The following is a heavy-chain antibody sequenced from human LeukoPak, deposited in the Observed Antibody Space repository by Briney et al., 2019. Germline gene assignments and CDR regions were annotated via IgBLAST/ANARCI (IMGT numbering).Heavy chain of an antibody. J-gene: IGHJ4*02. D-gene: IGHD3-10*01. V-gene: IGHV3-11*05. CDR3: ARAKGRSDYFDS. Sequence: GGSLRLSCAASGFTFNDYYMSWIRQAPGKGLEWLSCISGFSSYTTYADFVKGRFTISRDNAKNSLYLQMNSLRAEDTAVYYCARAKGRSDYFDSWGQGTLVTVSS. CDR1: GFTFNDYY. CDR2: ISGFSSYT.